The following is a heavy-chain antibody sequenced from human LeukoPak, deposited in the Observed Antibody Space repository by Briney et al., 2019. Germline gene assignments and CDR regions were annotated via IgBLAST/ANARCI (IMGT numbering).Heavy chain of an antibody. CDR1: GCTFTGYY. Sequence: RAASVKVSCKASGCTFTGYYMHWVRQAAGQGLEWMGWINPNSGGTKYAQKFQGRVSMTRETSISTAYMELSRLRSEDTAVYYCARDGGLFGVVKGYYYYYGMDVWGEGATV. J-gene: IGHJ6*02. CDR3: ARDGGLFGVVKGYYYYYGMDV. CDR2: INPNSGGT. V-gene: IGHV1-2*02. D-gene: IGHD3-3*01.